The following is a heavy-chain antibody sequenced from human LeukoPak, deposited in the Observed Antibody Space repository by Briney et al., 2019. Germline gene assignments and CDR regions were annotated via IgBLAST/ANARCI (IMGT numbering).Heavy chain of an antibody. Sequence: RGSLRLSCAASGFTFNSYEMNWVRQAPGKGLEWVSSISSSSSYIYYADSVKGRFAISRDNAKNSLYLQMNSLRAEDTAVYYCARDYDSSGYSNFFDYWGQGTLVTVSS. CDR3: ARDYDSSGYSNFFDY. D-gene: IGHD3-22*01. CDR1: GFTFNSYE. CDR2: ISSSSSYI. V-gene: IGHV3-21*01. J-gene: IGHJ4*02.